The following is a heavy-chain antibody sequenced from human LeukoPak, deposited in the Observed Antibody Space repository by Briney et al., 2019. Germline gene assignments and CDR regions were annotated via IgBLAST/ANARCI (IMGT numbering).Heavy chain of an antibody. J-gene: IGHJ4*02. Sequence: WIRQPPGKGLEWIGSIYYSGNTYYNPSLKSRVSISVDTSKNQFSLKLSSVPAADTAVYYCARHPGRLFDYWGQGTLVTVSS. V-gene: IGHV4-39*01. CDR2: IYYSGNT. CDR3: ARHPGRLFDY.